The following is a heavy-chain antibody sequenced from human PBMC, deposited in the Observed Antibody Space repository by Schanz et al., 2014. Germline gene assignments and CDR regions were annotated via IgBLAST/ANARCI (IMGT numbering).Heavy chain of an antibody. D-gene: IGHD3-10*01. CDR2: ISAYNGNT. CDR1: GYTFTNFF. Sequence: QVHLVQSGAEVHKPGASLKISCKASGYTFTNFFLHWVRQAPGQGLEWMGWISAYNGNTNYAQKLQGRVTMTTDTSTSTAYMELRSLRSEDTAVYYCARVSMEFERGKSYYYYMDVWGRGTTVTVSS. CDR3: ARVSMEFERGKSYYYYMDV. J-gene: IGHJ6*03. V-gene: IGHV1-18*04.